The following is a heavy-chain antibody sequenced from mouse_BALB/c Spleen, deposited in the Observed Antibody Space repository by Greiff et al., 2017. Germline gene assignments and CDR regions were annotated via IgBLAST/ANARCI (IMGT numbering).Heavy chain of an antibody. Sequence: EVQLVESGGGLVQPGGSRKLSCAASGFTFSSFGMHWVRQAPEKGLEWVAYISSGSSTIYYADTVKGRFTISRDNPKNTLFLQMTSLRSEDTAMYYCARAYGYDLAYWGQGTLVTVSA. J-gene: IGHJ3*01. CDR1: GFTFSSFG. CDR3: ARAYGYDLAY. CDR2: ISSGSSTI. D-gene: IGHD2-2*01. V-gene: IGHV5-17*02.